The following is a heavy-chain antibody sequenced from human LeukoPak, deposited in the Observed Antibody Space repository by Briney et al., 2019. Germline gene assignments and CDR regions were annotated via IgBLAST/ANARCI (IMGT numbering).Heavy chain of an antibody. J-gene: IGHJ3*02. V-gene: IGHV3-21*04. D-gene: IGHD6-19*01. CDR2: ISSSSSYI. CDR3: AKDPSSGWYGVKAFDI. Sequence: PGGSLRLSCAASGFTFSSYSMNWVRQAPGKGLEWVSSISSSSSYIYYADSVKGRFTISRDNAKNSLYLQMNSLRAEDTAVYYCAKDPSSGWYGVKAFDIWGQGTMVTVSS. CDR1: GFTFSSYS.